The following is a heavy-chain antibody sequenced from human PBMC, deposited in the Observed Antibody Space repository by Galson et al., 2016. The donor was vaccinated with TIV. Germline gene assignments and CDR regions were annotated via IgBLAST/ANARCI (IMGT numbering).Heavy chain of an antibody. Sequence: QSGAEVKKPGESLKISCKGSGYTFSNYWIGWVRQMPGKGLEWLGIIYPRDSTTRYSPAFQGQVTISADTSINTAYLQRSSLKASDTARDYCVRKGNWNYVFDYWGPGTLVTVSS. CDR2: IYPRDSTT. CDR3: VRKGNWNYVFDY. CDR1: GYTFSNYW. J-gene: IGHJ4*02. V-gene: IGHV5-51*03. D-gene: IGHD1-7*01.